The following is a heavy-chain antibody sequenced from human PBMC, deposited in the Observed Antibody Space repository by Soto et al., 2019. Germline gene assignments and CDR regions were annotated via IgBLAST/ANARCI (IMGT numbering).Heavy chain of an antibody. D-gene: IGHD3-9*01. CDR2: IYWDDDK. V-gene: IGHV2-5*02. Sequence: QITLKESGPTLVKPTQTLTLTCTFSGFSLSTSGVGVGWIRQPPGQALECLALIYWDDDKRYNPSLKSRLTITNDTAKNQVVLTMTNMDPVDTATYYCAHKYWSYYDILTGYVTDAFDIWGQGTMVTVSS. CDR1: GFSLSTSGVG. J-gene: IGHJ3*02. CDR3: AHKYWSYYDILTGYVTDAFDI.